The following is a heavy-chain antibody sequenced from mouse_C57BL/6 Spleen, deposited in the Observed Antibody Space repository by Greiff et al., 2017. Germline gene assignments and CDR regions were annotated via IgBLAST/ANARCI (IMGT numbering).Heavy chain of an antibody. J-gene: IGHJ3*01. CDR3: ARSGYGNLWFAY. CDR2: INPGSGGT. CDR1: GYAFTNYL. D-gene: IGHD2-10*02. V-gene: IGHV1-54*01. Sequence: QVQLQQSGAELVRPGTSVKVSCKASGYAFTNYLIEWVKQRPGQGLEWIGVINPGSGGTNYNEKFKGKATLTADKSSSTAYMQLSSLTSEDSAVYFCARSGYGNLWFAYWGQGTLVTVSA.